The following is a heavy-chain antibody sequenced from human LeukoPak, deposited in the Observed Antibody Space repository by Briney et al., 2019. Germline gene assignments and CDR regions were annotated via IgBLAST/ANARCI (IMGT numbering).Heavy chain of an antibody. V-gene: IGHV1-2*02. J-gene: IGHJ6*02. D-gene: IGHD3-9*01. Sequence: ASVKVSCKASGYTFTGYYMHWVRQAPGQGLEWMGWINPNSGGTNYAQKFQGRVTMTRDTSISTAYMELSRLRSDDTAVYYCARGLHYDILTVYYYYGMDVWGQGATVTASS. CDR3: ARGLHYDILTVYYYYGMDV. CDR2: INPNSGGT. CDR1: GYTFTGYY.